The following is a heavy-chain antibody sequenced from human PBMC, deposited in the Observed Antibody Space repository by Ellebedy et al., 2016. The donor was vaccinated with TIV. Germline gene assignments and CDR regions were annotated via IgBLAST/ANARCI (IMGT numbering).Heavy chain of an antibody. Sequence: MPSETLSLTCTVSGGSISSYYWSWIRQPPGKGLEWIGYIYYSGSTNYNPSLKSRVTISVDTSKNQFSLKLSSVTAADTAVYYCAREVAVRGMAFDYWGQGTLVTVSS. CDR1: GGSISSYY. J-gene: IGHJ4*02. CDR3: AREVAVRGMAFDY. V-gene: IGHV4-59*01. D-gene: IGHD3-10*01. CDR2: IYYSGST.